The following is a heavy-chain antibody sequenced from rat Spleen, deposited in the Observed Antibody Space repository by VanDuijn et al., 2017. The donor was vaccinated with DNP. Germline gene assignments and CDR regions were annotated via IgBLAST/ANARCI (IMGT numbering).Heavy chain of an antibody. Sequence: EVQLVESGGGLVQPGRSLKLSCAASGFTFSDYYMAWVRQAPKKGLEWVASISASGGSTSFRDSVKGRFTISRDNAKSTLYLQMDSLRSDDTATYYCTTDFERGYWGQGVMVTVSS. J-gene: IGHJ2*01. CDR2: ISASGGST. V-gene: IGHV5-27*01. D-gene: IGHD1-11*01. CDR1: GFTFSDYY. CDR3: TTDFERGY.